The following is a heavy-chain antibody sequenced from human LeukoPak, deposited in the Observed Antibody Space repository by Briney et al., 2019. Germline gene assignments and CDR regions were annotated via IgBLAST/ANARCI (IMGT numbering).Heavy chain of an antibody. D-gene: IGHD2-15*01. J-gene: IGHJ4*02. CDR1: GFTFNSYG. CDR2: ISYDGSNK. Sequence: GGSLRLSCAASGFTFNSYGMHWVRQAPGKGLEWVAIISYDGSNKYYADSVKGRFTISRDNSKNTLYLQMNSLRAEDTAVYYCARPKRYCSGGSCYWGYYFDYWGQGTLVTVSS. V-gene: IGHV3-30*03. CDR3: ARPKRYCSGGSCYWGYYFDY.